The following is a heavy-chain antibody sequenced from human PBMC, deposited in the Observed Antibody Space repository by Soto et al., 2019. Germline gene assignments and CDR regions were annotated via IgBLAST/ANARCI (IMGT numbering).Heavy chain of an antibody. Sequence: QVQLVQSGAEVTKPGASVKVSCKTSGYTFTDYYMQWVRQAPGQGLEWVGWINPSSGGTFYAQRFQGRVTMTRDSSINTAYMELSSLRSDDTAVYYCARDRFRGVYGMDVWGQGTTVTVSS. D-gene: IGHD3-10*01. J-gene: IGHJ6*02. CDR2: INPSSGGT. CDR3: ARDRFRGVYGMDV. V-gene: IGHV1-2*02. CDR1: GYTFTDYY.